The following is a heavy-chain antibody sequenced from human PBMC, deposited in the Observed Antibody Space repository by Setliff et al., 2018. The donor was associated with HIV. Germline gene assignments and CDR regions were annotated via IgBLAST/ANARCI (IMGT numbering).Heavy chain of an antibody. J-gene: IGHJ4*02. CDR2: ISGHSVTT. CDR3: AKKTAAYTSGSWLHY. V-gene: IGHV3-23*01. CDR1: GFTFSNYV. D-gene: IGHD3-10*01. Sequence: GGSLRLSCAASGFTFSNYVMSWVRQAPGKGLQWVSSISGHSVTTYYADSVKGRFTVSRDNSRSTLYLQMNNLRAEDTAVYYCAKKTAAYTSGSWLHYWGQGTLVTVSS.